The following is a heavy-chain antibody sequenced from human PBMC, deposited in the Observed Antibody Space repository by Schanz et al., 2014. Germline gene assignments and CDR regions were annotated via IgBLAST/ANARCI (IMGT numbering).Heavy chain of an antibody. CDR1: GYTFSDYG. V-gene: IGHV1-18*01. D-gene: IGHD6-6*01. J-gene: IGHJ4*02. CDR2: INAANGNT. Sequence: QVQLVQSGAEVKKPGASVKVSCKTSGYTFSDYGITWVRQAPGQRLEWMGWINAANGNTRYSQKFQGRVTITRDTSASTAYMELSSLRSDDTAVYYCARDQSPYTNSSDVRYFDYWGQGSLVTVSS. CDR3: ARDQSPYTNSSDVRYFDY.